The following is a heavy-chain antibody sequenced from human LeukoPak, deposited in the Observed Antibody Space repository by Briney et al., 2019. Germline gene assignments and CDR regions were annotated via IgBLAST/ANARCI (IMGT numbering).Heavy chain of an antibody. CDR2: ISAYNGNTNYGNT. CDR3: ARDSGHIDV. V-gene: IGHV1-18*01. Sequence: GASVKVSCKASGYTLSKYGISWVRQAPGQGLEWMGWISAYNGNTNYGNTNYAQKFQGRVTMTTDTSTSTAYMELRSLRSDDTAVYYCARDSGHIDVWGKGTAVTVSS. J-gene: IGHJ6*03. CDR1: GYTLSKYG.